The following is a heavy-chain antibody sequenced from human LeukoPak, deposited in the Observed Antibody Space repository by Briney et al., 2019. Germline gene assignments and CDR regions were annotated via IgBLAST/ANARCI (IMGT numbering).Heavy chain of an antibody. V-gene: IGHV5-51*01. D-gene: IGHD5-18*01. Sequence: GESLKISCKGSGYSFTSYWIGWVRQMPGKGLEWMGIIYPGDSDTRYSPSFQGQVTISADKSISTAYLQWSSLKASDTAMYYCARLRYSHDQTAFFDYWGQGTLVSVSS. CDR2: IYPGDSDT. CDR1: GYSFTSYW. J-gene: IGHJ4*02. CDR3: ARLRYSHDQTAFFDY.